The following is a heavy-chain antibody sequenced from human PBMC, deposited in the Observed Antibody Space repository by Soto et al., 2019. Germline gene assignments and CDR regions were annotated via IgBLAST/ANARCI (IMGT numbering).Heavy chain of an antibody. J-gene: IGHJ6*01. CDR3: ARADRTLVTSYSLDV. V-gene: IGHV4-34*01. CDR2: INHSGTI. Sequence: PSETLCVTCAFSVGSSSVYYWAWIRQPPGKGLEWIGEINHSGTINFNPSLKSRLTISLDTSKKHFSLKLSSVTDADTAAYYCARADRTLVTSYSLDVWGQGTTFTGSS. CDR1: VGSSSVYY. D-gene: IGHD2-21*02.